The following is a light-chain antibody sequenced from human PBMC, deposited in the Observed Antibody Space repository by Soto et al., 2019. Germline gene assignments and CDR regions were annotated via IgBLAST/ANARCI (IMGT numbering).Light chain of an antibody. CDR3: QQYNSYSEA. J-gene: IGKJ1*01. V-gene: IGKV3-15*01. Sequence: EIVMTQSPATLSVSPGERATLSCRASQSVSSKLAWYQQKPGQAPRLLIYGASTRATGIPARFSGSGSGTEFTLTISSLQSEDFAVYYCQQYNSYSEAFGQGTKVDIK. CDR1: QSVSSK. CDR2: GAS.